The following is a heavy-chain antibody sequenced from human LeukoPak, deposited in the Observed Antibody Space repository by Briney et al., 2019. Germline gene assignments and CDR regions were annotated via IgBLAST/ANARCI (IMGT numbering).Heavy chain of an antibody. Sequence: GGSLRLSCAASGFTFSSYTMTWVRQAPGKGLEWVSGISGSGDSTYYADSVKGRFTISRDNSKNTLRLQMNSLRAEDTAVYYCAKDQTPYYWGQGTLVAVSS. CDR1: GFTFSSYT. CDR3: AKDQTPYY. V-gene: IGHV3-23*01. J-gene: IGHJ4*02. CDR2: ISGSGDST.